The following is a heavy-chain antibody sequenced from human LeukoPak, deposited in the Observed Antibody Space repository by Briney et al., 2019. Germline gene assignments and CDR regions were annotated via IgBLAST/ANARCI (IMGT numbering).Heavy chain of an antibody. D-gene: IGHD1-26*01. CDR2: INHSGST. CDR1: GGSFSGYY. CDR3: ARGFGIVGATSFDY. Sequence: PSETLSLTCAVYGGSFSGYYWSWIRQPPGKGLEWIGEINHSGSTNYNPSLKSRVTISVDTSKNQFSLKLSSVTAADTAVYYCARGFGIVGATSFDYWGQGTLVTVSS. V-gene: IGHV4-34*01. J-gene: IGHJ4*02.